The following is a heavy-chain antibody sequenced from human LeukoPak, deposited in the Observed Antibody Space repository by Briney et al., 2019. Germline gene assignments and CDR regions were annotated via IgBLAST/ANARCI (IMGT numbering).Heavy chain of an antibody. D-gene: IGHD6-19*01. V-gene: IGHV3-23*01. Sequence: GGSLRLSCAASGFAFSSYGMTWVRQAPGKGLEWVSFICDTTGDTYYTDSVKGRFTISRDNSKNTLYLQMNSLRAEDTAIYYCAKRHLTSGWFKFFDSWGQGTLVTVSS. CDR3: AKRHLTSGWFKFFDS. J-gene: IGHJ4*02. CDR1: GFAFSSYG. CDR2: ICDTTGDT.